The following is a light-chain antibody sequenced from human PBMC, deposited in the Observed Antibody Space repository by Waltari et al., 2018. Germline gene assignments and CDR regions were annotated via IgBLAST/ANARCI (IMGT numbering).Light chain of an antibody. J-gene: IGKJ4*01. CDR3: QQSYSTPLT. V-gene: IGKV1-39*01. CDR2: AAS. Sequence: DIQMTQSPSSLSASAGDRVTITCRASQRISNYLNWYQQKPGKAPNLLIYAASSLQSGVPSRFSGSGSGTEFTLTINSLQPEDFATYSCQQSYSTPLTFGGGTRVEIK. CDR1: QRISNY.